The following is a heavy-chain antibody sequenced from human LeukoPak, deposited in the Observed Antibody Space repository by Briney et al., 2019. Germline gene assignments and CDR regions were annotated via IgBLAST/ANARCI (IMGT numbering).Heavy chain of an antibody. CDR2: INHSGST. D-gene: IGHD5-24*01. J-gene: IGHJ4*02. CDR3: ARESYGYNYVNFDY. CDR1: GGSLSGYY. Sequence: PSETLSLTCAVYGGSLSGYYWSWIRQPPGKGLEWIGEINHSGSTNYNPSLKSRVTISVDTSKNQFSLKLSSVTAADTAVYYCARESYGYNYVNFDYWGQGALVTVSS. V-gene: IGHV4-34*01.